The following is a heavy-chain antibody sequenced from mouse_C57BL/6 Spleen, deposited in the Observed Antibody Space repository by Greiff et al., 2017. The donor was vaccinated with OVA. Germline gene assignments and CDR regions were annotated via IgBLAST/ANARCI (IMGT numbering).Heavy chain of an antibody. J-gene: IGHJ2*01. V-gene: IGHV5-17*01. Sequence: DVKLVESGGGLVKPGGSLKLSCAASGFTFSDYGMHWVRQAPEKGLEWVAYISSGSSTIYYADTVKGRFTISRDNAKNTLFLQMTRLRSEDTAMYYCARGRDGYYDYFDYWGQGTTLTVSS. CDR1: GFTFSDYG. CDR3: ARGRDGYYDYFDY. CDR2: ISSGSSTI. D-gene: IGHD2-3*01.